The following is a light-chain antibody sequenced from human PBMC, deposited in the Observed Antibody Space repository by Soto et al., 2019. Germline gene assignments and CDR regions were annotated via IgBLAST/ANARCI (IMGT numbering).Light chain of an antibody. J-gene: IGKJ1*01. CDR2: DTS. CDR1: QSVRDRY. V-gene: IGKV3-20*01. Sequence: EIVLTQSPGTLSLSPGARATLSCRASQSVRDRYLAWYQQKPGQAPSLLIYDTSTRATGVPDRFSGSGSGTDFALTISRVEPEDCAIYFCQQYGSSPGTFGQGTKVEI. CDR3: QQYGSSPGT.